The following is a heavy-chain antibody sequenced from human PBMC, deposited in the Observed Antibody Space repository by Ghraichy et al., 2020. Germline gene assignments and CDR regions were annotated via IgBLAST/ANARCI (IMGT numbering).Heavy chain of an antibody. CDR1: GFTLRNYG. D-gene: IGHD3-10*01. CDR3: AKDQESIRTVISCAFDI. Sequence: GGSLRLSCAASGFTLRNYGMHWVRQAPGKGLEWVTFIRFDGSDKYYVDSVQGRFTISRDNSKNTLYLQMNSLRAEDTAVYYCAKDQESIRTVISCAFDIWGQGTMVTVSS. J-gene: IGHJ3*02. V-gene: IGHV3-30*02. CDR2: IRFDGSDK.